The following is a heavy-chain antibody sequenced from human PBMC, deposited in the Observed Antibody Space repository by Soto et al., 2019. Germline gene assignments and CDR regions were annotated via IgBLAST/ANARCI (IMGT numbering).Heavy chain of an antibody. D-gene: IGHD3-16*01. CDR1: GFTLSRHW. Sequence: VGSLRLSCAASGFTLSRHWMSWVRQAPGKGLEWVAKIKEDGSGENYVDSVRGRFTISRDNAKNSLYLQMNSLRAEDTAVYYCARDGLPFALDIWGQGTVVTVSS. J-gene: IGHJ3*02. CDR3: ARDGLPFALDI. V-gene: IGHV3-7*03. CDR2: IKEDGSGE.